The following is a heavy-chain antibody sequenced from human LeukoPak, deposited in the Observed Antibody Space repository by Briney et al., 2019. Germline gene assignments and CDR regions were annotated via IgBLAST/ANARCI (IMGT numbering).Heavy chain of an antibody. CDR3: ARGGGSPFDY. J-gene: IGHJ4*02. D-gene: IGHD1-26*01. CDR2: ISYDGSNK. V-gene: IGHV3-30-3*01. CDR1: GFTFSNYA. Sequence: GRSLRLSCAASGFTFSNYAMYWVRQAPGKGLEWVAVISYDGSNKYYADSVKGRFTISRDNSKNTLYLQMNSLRAEDTAVYYCARGGGSPFDYWGQGTLVTVSS.